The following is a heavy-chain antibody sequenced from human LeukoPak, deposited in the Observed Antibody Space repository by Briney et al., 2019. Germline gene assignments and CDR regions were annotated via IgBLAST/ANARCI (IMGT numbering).Heavy chain of an antibody. D-gene: IGHD2-2*02. CDR1: GFTFSSYG. V-gene: IGHV3-30*18. J-gene: IGHJ5*02. Sequence: PGGSLRLSCAASGFTFSSYGMHWVHQAPGKGLEWVAVISYDGSNKYYADSVKGRFTISRDNSKNTLYLQINSLRAEDTAVYYCAKDRLACSSTSCYTYWFDPWGQGTLVTVSS. CDR2: ISYDGSNK. CDR3: AKDRLACSSTSCYTYWFDP.